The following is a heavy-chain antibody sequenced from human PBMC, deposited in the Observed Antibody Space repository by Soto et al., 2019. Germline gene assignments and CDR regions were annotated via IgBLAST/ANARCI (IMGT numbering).Heavy chain of an antibody. V-gene: IGHV1-3*01. Sequence: QVQLVQSGSEVKKPGASVKVSCKASGYTFTSYAMHWVRQAPGQRLEWMGWINAGNGNTKYSQKFQGRVTITRDTSASRAYMALSRMRSEDTAVYYCARTLQSLWFGELAGAFDYWGQGTLVIVSS. CDR2: INAGNGNT. CDR1: GYTFTSYA. D-gene: IGHD3-10*01. J-gene: IGHJ4*02. CDR3: ARTLQSLWFGELAGAFDY.